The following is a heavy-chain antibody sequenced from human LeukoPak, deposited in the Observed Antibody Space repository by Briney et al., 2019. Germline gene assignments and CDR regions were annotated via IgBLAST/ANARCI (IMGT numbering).Heavy chain of an antibody. D-gene: IGHD6-13*01. CDR3: ARGSDSSSWYNWFDP. V-gene: IGHV1-8*01. J-gene: IGHJ5*02. Sequence: ASVKVSCKASGYTFTSYDINWVRQATGQGLEGMGWMNPNSGNTGYAQKFQSRVTMTRNTSISTAYMELSSLRSEDTAVYYCARGSDSSSWYNWFDPWGQGTLVTVSS. CDR1: GYTFTSYD. CDR2: MNPNSGNT.